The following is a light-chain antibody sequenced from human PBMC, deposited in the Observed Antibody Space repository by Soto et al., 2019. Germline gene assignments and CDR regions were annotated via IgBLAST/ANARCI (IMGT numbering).Light chain of an antibody. CDR2: AAS. CDR1: QDISSY. J-gene: IGKJ4*01. Sequence: DIPLTQSPSFLSASVGDRVSITCRASQDISSYLAWYQRKPGKAPKVLIYAASTLQSGVPSSFSGSGSGTEFTLTISSLQPEDFATYYCQQLKSSPLTFGGGTKVEIK. CDR3: QQLKSSPLT. V-gene: IGKV1-9*01.